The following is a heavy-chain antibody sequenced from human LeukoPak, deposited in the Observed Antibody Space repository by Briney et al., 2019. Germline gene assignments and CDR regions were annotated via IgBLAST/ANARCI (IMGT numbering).Heavy chain of an antibody. J-gene: IGHJ5*02. Sequence: EESLKISCKGSGYRFTSYWIAWVRQMPGNGLECMGIIYPGDSDPRYSPSFLGQVTISADKSISTAYLQWSSLKASDTAMYYCARGPVHLERPDPFNWFDPWGQGTLVTVSS. CDR2: IYPGDSDP. V-gene: IGHV5-51*01. CDR3: ARGPVHLERPDPFNWFDP. D-gene: IGHD1-1*01. CDR1: GYRFTSYW.